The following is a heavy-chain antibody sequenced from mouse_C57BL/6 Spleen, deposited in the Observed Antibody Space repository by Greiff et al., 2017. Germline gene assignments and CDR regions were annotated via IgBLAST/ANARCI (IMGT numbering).Heavy chain of an antibody. CDR2: SRNEANDYTT. V-gene: IGHV7-1*01. CDR1: GFTFSDFY. J-gene: IGHJ4*01. CDR3: ERDAGGAMGC. D-gene: IGHD1-1*02. Sequence: EVQLLQSGGGLVQPGRSLRLSCATSGFTFSDFYMDWVRQAPGKGLEWIGASRNEANDYTTEYSVSVKGRFIVSRDTSQSALYLQMNARRAEDTANYYCERDAGGAMGCWGQGTSVTV.